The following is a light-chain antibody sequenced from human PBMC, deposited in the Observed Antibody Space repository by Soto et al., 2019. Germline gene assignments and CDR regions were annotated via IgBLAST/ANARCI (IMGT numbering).Light chain of an antibody. CDR1: QSVSSSY. J-gene: IGKJ5*01. Sequence: EIVLTQSPGTLSLSPGERATLSCRASQSVSSSYLAWYQQKPGQAPRLLIYGASSRATGIPDRFSGSGSGTDFTLTISRLEPEDFAVYYCQQYGSSPLTFCQGIRLEIK. V-gene: IGKV3-20*01. CDR3: QQYGSSPLT. CDR2: GAS.